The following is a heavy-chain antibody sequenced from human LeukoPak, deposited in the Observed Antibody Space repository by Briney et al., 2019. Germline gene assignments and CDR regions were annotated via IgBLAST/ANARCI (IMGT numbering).Heavy chain of an antibody. CDR3: ANIAAAGTWYFDY. CDR1: GFTFSSYG. V-gene: IGHV3-30*18. J-gene: IGHJ4*02. D-gene: IGHD6-13*01. Sequence: GGSLRLSCAASGFTFSSYGMHWVRQAPGKGLEWVAVISYDGSNKYYADSVKGRFTISRDNSKNTLYLQMNSLRAEDTAVYYCANIAAAGTWYFDYWGQGTLVTVSS. CDR2: ISYDGSNK.